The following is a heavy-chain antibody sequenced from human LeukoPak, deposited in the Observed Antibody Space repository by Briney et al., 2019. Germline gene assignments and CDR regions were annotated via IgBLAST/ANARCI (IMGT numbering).Heavy chain of an antibody. CDR2: ISSSSSYI. CDR3: ARGSEWELLSCDY. V-gene: IGHV3-21*06. Sequence: GGSLRLPCAASGFTFSSYSMNWVRQAPGKGLEWVSSISSSSSYIYYADSVKGRFTISRDNAKNSLYLQMNSLRAEDTAVYYCARGSEWELLSCDYWGQGTLVTVSS. D-gene: IGHD1-26*01. CDR1: GFTFSSYS. J-gene: IGHJ4*02.